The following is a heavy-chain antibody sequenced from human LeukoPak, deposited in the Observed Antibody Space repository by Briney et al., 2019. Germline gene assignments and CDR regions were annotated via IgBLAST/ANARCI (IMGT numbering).Heavy chain of an antibody. Sequence: PSETLSLTCTVSSGSFNSYYWTWIRQPAGKGLEWLGRIYTSGSTNYNPSLKSRVTMSVDTSKNQFSLKLSSVTAADTAVYYCARVGYCSSTSCYEVGWFDPWGQGNLVTVSS. CDR1: SGSFNSYY. CDR2: IYTSGST. CDR3: ARVGYCSSTSCYEVGWFDP. J-gene: IGHJ5*02. V-gene: IGHV4-4*07. D-gene: IGHD2-2*03.